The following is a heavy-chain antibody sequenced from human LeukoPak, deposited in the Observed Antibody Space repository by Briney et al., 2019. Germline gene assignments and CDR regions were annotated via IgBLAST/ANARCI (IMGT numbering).Heavy chain of an antibody. CDR1: GFTFSSYG. CDR2: IWYDGSNK. CDR3: ARGLARYFDWLLYYYGMDV. D-gene: IGHD3-9*01. V-gene: IGHV3-33*01. Sequence: GGSLRLSCAASGFTFSSYGMHWVRQAPGKGLEGVAVIWYDGSNKYYADSVKVRFTISRDNSKNTLYLQMNSLRAEDTAVYYCARGLARYFDWLLYYYGMDVWGQGTTVTVSS. J-gene: IGHJ6*02.